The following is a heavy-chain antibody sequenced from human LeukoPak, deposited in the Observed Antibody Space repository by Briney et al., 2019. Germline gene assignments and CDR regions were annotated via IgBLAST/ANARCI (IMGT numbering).Heavy chain of an antibody. J-gene: IGHJ6*02. D-gene: IGHD3-3*01. Sequence: SETLSLTCAVYGGSFRGYYWSWIRQPPGKGPEWIGEINHSGSTNYNPSLKSRVTISVDTSKNQFSLKLSSVTAADTAVYYCAMEGKGYYGMDVWGQGTTVTVSS. V-gene: IGHV4-34*01. CDR1: GGSFRGYY. CDR3: AMEGKGYYGMDV. CDR2: INHSGST.